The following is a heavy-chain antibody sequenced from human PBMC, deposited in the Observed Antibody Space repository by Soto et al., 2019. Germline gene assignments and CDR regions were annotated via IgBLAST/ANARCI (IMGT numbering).Heavy chain of an antibody. V-gene: IGHV1-69*13. CDR3: TRAAVKGSRASGAHDY. CDR2: IIPVFGAA. Sequence: AVKVSCKTSGGPFSTFAISWVRQAPGLGLEWMGGIIPVFGAAKYAQKFQGTVTITADESTSTAYMELSSLTSEDTAVYYCTRAAVKGSRASGAHDYWGQGTRVTVSS. CDR1: GGPFSTFA. D-gene: IGHD6-19*01. J-gene: IGHJ4*02.